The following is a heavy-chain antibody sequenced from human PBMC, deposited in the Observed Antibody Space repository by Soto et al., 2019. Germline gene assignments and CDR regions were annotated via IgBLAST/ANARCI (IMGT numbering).Heavy chain of an antibody. J-gene: IGHJ6*02. D-gene: IGHD2-8*01. Sequence: QVQLQGSDPRLLKPSETLSLTSTVSGASVTSYYWSWIRQPDGKGLDWIGRIYTSGNTDYNPSLKSRVTLSLETSQNQVSLKLSSVTAADTAIYYCARDGVGPHGMDVWGQGTTVTVSS. V-gene: IGHV4-4*07. CDR3: ARDGVGPHGMDV. CDR2: IYTSGNT. CDR1: GASVTSYY.